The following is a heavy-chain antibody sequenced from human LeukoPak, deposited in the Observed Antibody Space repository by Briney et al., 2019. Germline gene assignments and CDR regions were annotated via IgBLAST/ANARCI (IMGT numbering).Heavy chain of an antibody. CDR3: TTDGAYYYDSSGYHLPLN. J-gene: IGHJ4*02. D-gene: IGHD3-22*01. CDR2: ISYDGSNK. Sequence: GSLRLSCAASEFTFSSYGMHWVRQAPGKGLEWVAVISYDGSNKYYADSVKGRFTISRDDSKNTLYLQMNSLKTEDTAVYYCTTDGAYYYDSSGYHLPLNWGQGTLVTVSS. V-gene: IGHV3-30*03. CDR1: EFTFSSYG.